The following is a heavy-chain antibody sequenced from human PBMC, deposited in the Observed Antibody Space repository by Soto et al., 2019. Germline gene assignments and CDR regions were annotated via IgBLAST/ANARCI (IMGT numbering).Heavy chain of an antibody. V-gene: IGHV4-59*01. J-gene: IGHJ3*02. CDR2: IYYSGST. Sequence: PSETLSLTCTVSGGSISSYYWSWIRQPPGKGLEWIGYIYYSGSTNYNPSLKSRVTISVDTSKNQFSLKLSSVTAADTAVYYCAAGLGSTVDAFDIWGQGTRVTGSS. D-gene: IGHD4-17*01. CDR3: AAGLGSTVDAFDI. CDR1: GGSISSYY.